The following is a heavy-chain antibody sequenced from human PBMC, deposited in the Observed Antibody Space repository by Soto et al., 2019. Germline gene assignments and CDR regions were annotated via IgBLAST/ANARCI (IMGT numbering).Heavy chain of an antibody. CDR3: ASGAVAGTLAY. V-gene: IGHV3-23*01. Sequence: GGSLRLSCTASEFTFSDYAMSWVRQAPGKGLEWVSAISGSGATTNYADSVKGRCSISRDNSKNTLYLHMNSLRVEDTAIYYCASGAVAGTLAYWGQGTLVTVSS. D-gene: IGHD6-19*01. CDR1: EFTFSDYA. J-gene: IGHJ4*02. CDR2: ISGSGATT.